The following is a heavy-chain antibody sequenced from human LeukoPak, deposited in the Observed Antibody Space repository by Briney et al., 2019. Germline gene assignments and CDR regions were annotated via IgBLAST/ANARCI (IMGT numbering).Heavy chain of an antibody. CDR1: GFTFSSYG. J-gene: IGHJ4*02. CDR2: IRYDGSNK. Sequence: PGGSLRLSCAASGFTFSSYGMHWLRQAPGKGLEGVAFIRYDGSNKYYADSVKGRFTISRDNSKNTLYLQMNSLRAEDTAVYYCAKEGKYCSSTSCYSDYWGQGTLVTVSS. D-gene: IGHD2-2*01. V-gene: IGHV3-30*02. CDR3: AKEGKYCSSTSCYSDY.